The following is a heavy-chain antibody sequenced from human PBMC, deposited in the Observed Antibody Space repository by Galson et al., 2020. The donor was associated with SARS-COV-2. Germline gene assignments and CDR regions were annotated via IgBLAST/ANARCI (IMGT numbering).Heavy chain of an antibody. CDR2: IRYDGNNK. D-gene: IGHD3-3*01. V-gene: IGHV3-30*02. Sequence: GGSLRLSCAASGFTFSNSGMHWVRQAPGTGLEWVAFIRYDGNNKYYVDPVKGRFTISRDNSKNTLYLLMSSLRIEDTAGYYCAKDNDFWTGVGACDMWGQGTPGTVSA. J-gene: IGHJ3*02. CDR3: AKDNDFWTGVGACDM. CDR1: GFTFSNSG.